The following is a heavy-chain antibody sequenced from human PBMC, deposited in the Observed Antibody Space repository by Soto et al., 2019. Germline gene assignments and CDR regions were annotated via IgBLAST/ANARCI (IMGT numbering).Heavy chain of an antibody. J-gene: IGHJ3*02. D-gene: IGHD3-22*01. Sequence: FGPTLVNHTQTLTLSCTFSGFSLSTSGMRVSWIRQPPGQALEWLARIDWDDDKFYSASLKTRLTISKDTSKNQVVLTMTNMDPVDTATYYCARSLRSGYDAFDIWGQGTMVTVSS. CDR3: ARSLRSGYDAFDI. CDR1: GFSLSTSGMR. V-gene: IGHV2-70*04. CDR2: IDWDDDK.